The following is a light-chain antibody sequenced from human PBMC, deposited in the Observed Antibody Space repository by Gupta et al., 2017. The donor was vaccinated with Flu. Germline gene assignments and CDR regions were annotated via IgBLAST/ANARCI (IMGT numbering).Light chain of an antibody. J-gene: IGKJ1*01. CDR1: QSVSSN. V-gene: IGKV3-15*01. Sequence: EIVMTQSPATLSVYPGERATLSCRASQSVSSNLAWYQQKPGQAPRLLIYDASTRATGIPARFSGSESGTEFTLTISSLQSEDFAVYYCQQYNNWPKTFGQGTKVEIK. CDR3: QQYNNWPKT. CDR2: DAS.